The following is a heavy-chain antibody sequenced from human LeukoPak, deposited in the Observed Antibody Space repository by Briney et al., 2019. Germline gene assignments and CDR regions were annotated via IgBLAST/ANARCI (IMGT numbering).Heavy chain of an antibody. Sequence: GGSLRLSCAASGFTFSSYGMHWVRQAPGKGLEWVAVIWYGGSNKYYADSVKGRFTISRDNSKNTLYLQMNSLRAEDTAVYYCAKTSPLDYGGDRYYYYMDVWGKGTTVTVSS. CDR1: GFTFSSYG. CDR3: AKTSPLDYGGDRYYYYMDV. J-gene: IGHJ6*03. V-gene: IGHV3-30*02. CDR2: IWYGGSNK. D-gene: IGHD4-23*01.